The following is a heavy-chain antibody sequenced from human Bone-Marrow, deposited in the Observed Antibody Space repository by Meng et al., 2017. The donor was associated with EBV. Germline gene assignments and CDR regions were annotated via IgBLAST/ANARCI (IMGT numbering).Heavy chain of an antibody. CDR3: ASESGRGYTPDY. J-gene: IGHJ4*02. CDR2: LIPMFGAP. CDR1: GGPFSSDA. V-gene: IGHV1-69*12. Sequence: VQVVQPGAEVKRPGSSVKVACKTSGGPFSSDAISWVRQAPGQGLEWLGGLIPMFGAPNYAQKFQGRVTITADESTSTHYMELSSLRSEDTAVYYCASESGRGYTPDYWGQGTLVTVSS. D-gene: IGHD3-10*01.